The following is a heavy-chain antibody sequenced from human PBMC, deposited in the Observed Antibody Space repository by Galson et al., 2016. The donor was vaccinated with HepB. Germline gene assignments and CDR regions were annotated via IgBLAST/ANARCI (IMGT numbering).Heavy chain of an antibody. CDR1: GFTFITYA. CDR2: ISYDGSNK. Sequence: SLRLSCAASGFTFITYAMHWVRQAPGKGLEWVAVISYDGSNKYYADAVKGRFTISRDNSKNTLYLQMNSLRAEDTAVYYCAKDVVGYCSSTSCYGPLYWGQGTLVTVSS. D-gene: IGHD2-2*01. CDR3: AKDVVGYCSSTSCYGPLY. J-gene: IGHJ4*02. V-gene: IGHV3-30*18.